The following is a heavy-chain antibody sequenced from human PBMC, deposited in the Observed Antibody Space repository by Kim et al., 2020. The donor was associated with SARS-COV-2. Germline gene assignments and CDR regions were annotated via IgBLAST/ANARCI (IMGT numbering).Heavy chain of an antibody. Sequence: RFNITRDNSKNTLYLQMNSLRAEDTAVYYCAKGGGGYCSSTSCYAGYFDYWGQGTLVTVSS. D-gene: IGHD2-2*01. J-gene: IGHJ4*02. V-gene: IGHV3-30*02. CDR3: AKGGGGYCSSTSCYAGYFDY.